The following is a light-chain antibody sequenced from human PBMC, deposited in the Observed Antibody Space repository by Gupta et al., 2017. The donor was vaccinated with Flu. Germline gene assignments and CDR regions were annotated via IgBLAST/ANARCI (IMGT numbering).Light chain of an antibody. CDR2: GNS. Sequence: VTVSCTGSSSNIGAGYDVHWYQQLPETAPKLLIYGNSNRPSGVPDRFSGSKSGTSASLAISGLQAEDEGDYYCRSYDTSLSNYVFGGGTKVNVL. V-gene: IGLV1-40*01. J-gene: IGLJ1*01. CDR3: RSYDTSLSNYV. CDR1: SSNIGAGYD.